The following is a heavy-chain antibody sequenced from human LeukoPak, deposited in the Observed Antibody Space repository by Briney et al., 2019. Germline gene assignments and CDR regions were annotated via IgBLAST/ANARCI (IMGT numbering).Heavy chain of an antibody. CDR2: LWYDGSNK. J-gene: IGHJ4*02. Sequence: PGRSLRLSCAASGFTFSSYGMHWVRQAPGQGLEGVAVLWYDGSNKYYADSVKGRFTISRDNSKNTLYLQMNSLRAEDTAVYYCARDLADGYNTFDYWGQGTLVTVSS. V-gene: IGHV3-33*01. CDR1: GFTFSSYG. CDR3: ARDLADGYNTFDY. D-gene: IGHD5-24*01.